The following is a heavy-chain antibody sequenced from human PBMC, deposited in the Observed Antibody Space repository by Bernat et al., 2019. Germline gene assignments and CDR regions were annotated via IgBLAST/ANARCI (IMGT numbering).Heavy chain of an antibody. CDR1: GGTFSSYA. Sequence: QVQLVQSGAEVKKPGSSVKVSCKASGGTFSSYAISWVRQAPGQGLEWMGGIIPIFGTANYAQKFQGRVTITEDESTGTAYMGLSSLRSEDTAVYYCAREGGNYYDSSGPNYYYYGMDVWGQGTTVTVSS. D-gene: IGHD3-22*01. CDR3: AREGGNYYDSSGPNYYYYGMDV. V-gene: IGHV1-69*01. J-gene: IGHJ6*02. CDR2: IIPIFGTA.